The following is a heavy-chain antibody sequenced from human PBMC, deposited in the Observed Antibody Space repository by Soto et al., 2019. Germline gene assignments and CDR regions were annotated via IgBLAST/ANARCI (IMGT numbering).Heavy chain of an antibody. CDR1: GFTFDDYA. CDR3: AKDPMVRGVITHNWFDP. J-gene: IGHJ5*02. CDR2: ISWNSGSI. V-gene: IGHV3-9*01. Sequence: GGSLRLSCAASGFTFDDYAMHWVRQAPGKGLEWVSGISWNSGSIGYADSVKGRFTISRDNAKNSLYLQMNSLRAEDTALYYCAKDPMVRGVITHNWFDPWGQGTLVTVSS. D-gene: IGHD3-10*01.